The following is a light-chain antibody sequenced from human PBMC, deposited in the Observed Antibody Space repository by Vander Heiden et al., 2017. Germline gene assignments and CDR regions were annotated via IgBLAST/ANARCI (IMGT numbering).Light chain of an antibody. CDR3: QVWDSSIWV. Sequence: SYELTQPLSVSVALGQTARITCGGSNIGSKSVHWYHQKPGQAPVLVIYRDNNRPSGIPERFSGSNSGNTATLTISRAQAGDEADYYCQVWDSSIWVFGGGTKLTVL. CDR2: RDN. CDR1: NIGSKS. J-gene: IGLJ3*02. V-gene: IGLV3-9*01.